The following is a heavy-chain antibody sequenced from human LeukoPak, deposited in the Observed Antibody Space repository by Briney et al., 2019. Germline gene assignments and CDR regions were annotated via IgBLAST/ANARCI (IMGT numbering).Heavy chain of an antibody. D-gene: IGHD4-23*01. J-gene: IGHJ4*02. CDR2: ISDSGSPI. V-gene: IGHV3-48*03. CDR3: ARRTTVAGDY. Sequence: GGSLRLSCEASGFTFSSYEMNWVRQAPGKGLEWVSYISDSGSPIYYADSVKGRFTISRDNAKNSLYLQMNSLRAEDTAVYYCARRTTVAGDYWGQGTLVTVSS. CDR1: GFTFSSYE.